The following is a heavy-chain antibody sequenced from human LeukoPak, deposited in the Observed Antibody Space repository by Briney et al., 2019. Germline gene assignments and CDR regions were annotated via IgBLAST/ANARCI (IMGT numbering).Heavy chain of an antibody. CDR1: GFTFSTYW. J-gene: IGHJ4*02. CDR3: ARDLDWILFDY. D-gene: IGHD3-9*01. CDR2: IRPEGTTT. Sequence: GGSLRLSCAAPGFTFSTYWMHWVRRAPGKGLVWVSRIRPEGTTTAYADSVKGRFTISRDNAKNTLFLQMNSLSAEDTAVYYCARDLDWILFDYWGQGTLVTVSS. V-gene: IGHV3-74*03.